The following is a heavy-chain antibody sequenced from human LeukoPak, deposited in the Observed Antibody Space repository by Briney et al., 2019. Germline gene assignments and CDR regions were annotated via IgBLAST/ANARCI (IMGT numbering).Heavy chain of an antibody. D-gene: IGHD3-16*01. CDR1: GGSISSYY. V-gene: IGHV4-59*08. CDR3: ARLGQNDY. CDR2: IYYSGST. Sequence: SETLSLTCTVSGGSISSYYWSWIRQPPGKGLEWIGSIYYSGSTNYNPSLKSRVTISVDTSKNQFSLKLSSVTAADMAVYYCARLGQNDYWGQGTLVTVSS. J-gene: IGHJ4*02.